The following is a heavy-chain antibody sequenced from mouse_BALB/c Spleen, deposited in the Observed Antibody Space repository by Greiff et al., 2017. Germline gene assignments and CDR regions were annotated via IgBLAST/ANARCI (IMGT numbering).Heavy chain of an antibody. J-gene: IGHJ2*01. D-gene: IGHD3-1*01. CDR2: IYPGDGDT. CDR1: GYAFSSYW. V-gene: IGHV1-80*01. Sequence: QVQLQQSGAELVRPGSSVKISCKASGYAFSSYWMNWVKQRPGQGLEWIGQIYPGDGDTNYNGKFKGKATLTADKSSSTAYMQLSSLTSEDSAVYFCARGARATCYFDYWGQGTTRTVSS. CDR3: ARGARATCYFDY.